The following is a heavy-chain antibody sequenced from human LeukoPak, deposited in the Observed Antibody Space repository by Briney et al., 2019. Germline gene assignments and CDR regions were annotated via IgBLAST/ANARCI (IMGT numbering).Heavy chain of an antibody. CDR1: GESFSGYY. J-gene: IGHJ4*02. CDR3: ASKLAWTPFDY. D-gene: IGHD1-1*01. Sequence: PSETLSLTCAVYGESFSGYYWSWIRQPPGKGLEWIREINHSGSANYNPSLKSRVTISVNTSKNQFSLKLSSVTAADTAVYYCASKLAWTPFDYWGQGTLVTVSS. CDR2: INHSGSA. V-gene: IGHV4-34*01.